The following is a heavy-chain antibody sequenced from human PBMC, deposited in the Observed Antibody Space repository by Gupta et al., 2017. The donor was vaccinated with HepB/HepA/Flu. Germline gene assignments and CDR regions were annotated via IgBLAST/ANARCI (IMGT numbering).Heavy chain of an antibody. Sequence: QVQLVQSGAEVKKPGSSVKVSCKASGGTFSSYAISWVRQAPGPGLGWMGGIIPIFGTANYEQKFQGRVTITADESTSTAYMELSSLRSEDTAVYYCARVCDFWSGYRAGGNYYYYMDVWGKGTTVTVSS. CDR2: IIPIFGTA. D-gene: IGHD3-3*01. CDR1: GGTFSSYA. CDR3: ARVCDFWSGYRAGGNYYYYMDV. J-gene: IGHJ6*03. V-gene: IGHV1-69*01.